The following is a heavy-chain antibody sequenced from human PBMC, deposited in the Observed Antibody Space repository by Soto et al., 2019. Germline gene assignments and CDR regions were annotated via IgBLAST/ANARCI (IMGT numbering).Heavy chain of an antibody. CDR3: ARGAGFGELFGDY. D-gene: IGHD3-10*01. CDR2: INHSGST. V-gene: IGHV4-34*01. J-gene: IGHJ4*02. CDR1: GGSFSGYY. Sequence: SETLSLTCAVYGGSFSGYYWSWIRQPPGKGLEWIGEINHSGSTNYNPSLKSRVTISVDTSKNQFSLKLSSVTAADTAVYYCARGAGFGELFGDYWGQGTLVTVSS.